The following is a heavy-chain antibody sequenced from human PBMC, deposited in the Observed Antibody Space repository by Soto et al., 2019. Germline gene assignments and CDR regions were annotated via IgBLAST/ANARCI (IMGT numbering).Heavy chain of an antibody. Sequence: QVQLVQSGAEVKKPGSSVKVSCKASGGTFSSYAISWVRQAPGQGLEWMGGIIPIFGTANYAQKFQGRVTITADESTSTAYMELSSLRSEDTAVYYCAKTGYSDGYGTVYYYGMDVWGQGTTVTVSS. CDR3: AKTGYSDGYGTVYYYGMDV. CDR2: IIPIFGTA. CDR1: GGTFSSYA. D-gene: IGHD5-18*01. J-gene: IGHJ6*02. V-gene: IGHV1-69*01.